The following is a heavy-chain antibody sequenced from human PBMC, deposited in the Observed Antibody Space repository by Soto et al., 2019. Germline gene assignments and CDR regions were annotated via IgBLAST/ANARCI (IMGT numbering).Heavy chain of an antibody. CDR3: VRDDSRGDSSAFDL. D-gene: IGHD3-10*01. CDR2: SRNKARGYTT. V-gene: IGHV3-72*01. J-gene: IGHJ3*01. CDR1: GFTFSDHH. Sequence: EVQLVESGGDLVQPGGSLRLSCAASGFTFSDHHIDWVRQAPGKGLEWVGRSRNKARGYTTEYAPSVKGRFTISRDASRSSVFLEMYSLKIDDTAMYYCVRDDSRGDSSAFDLWGQGTMVTVSS.